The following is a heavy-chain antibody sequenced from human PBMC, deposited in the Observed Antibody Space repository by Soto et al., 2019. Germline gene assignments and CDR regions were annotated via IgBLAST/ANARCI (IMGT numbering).Heavy chain of an antibody. D-gene: IGHD1-26*01. CDR2: IYHSGST. CDR1: GGSISSSNW. V-gene: IGHV4-4*02. Sequence: NPSETLSLTCAVSGGSISSSNWWSWVRQPPGKGLEWIGEIYHSGSTNYNPSLKSRVTISVDKSKNQFSLKLSSVTAADTAVYYCARDLKRLGATYFDYWGQGTLVTVSS. J-gene: IGHJ4*02. CDR3: ARDLKRLGATYFDY.